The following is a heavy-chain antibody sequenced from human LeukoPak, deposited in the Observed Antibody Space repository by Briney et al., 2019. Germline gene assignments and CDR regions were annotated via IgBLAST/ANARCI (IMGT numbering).Heavy chain of an antibody. CDR1: GYTFTSYD. CDR3: ARSSVGARRRIDY. Sequence: ASVKVSCKASGYTFTSYDINWVRQATGQGLEWMGWMNPNSGNTGYAQKFQGRVTMTRSASINTAYMELSSLTSDDTAVYYCARSSVGARRRIDYWGQGTLATVSS. D-gene: IGHD1-26*01. CDR2: MNPNSGNT. J-gene: IGHJ4*02. V-gene: IGHV1-8*01.